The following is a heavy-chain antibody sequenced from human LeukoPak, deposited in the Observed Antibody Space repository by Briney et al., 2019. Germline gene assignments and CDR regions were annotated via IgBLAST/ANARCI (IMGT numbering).Heavy chain of an antibody. D-gene: IGHD5-24*01. CDR3: ARELDGYNSKPLDY. CDR1: GDSVSTNSVA. CDR2: TYYRSKWYN. Sequence: SQTFSLTCAISGDSVSTNSVAWNWIRQSPSRGLEWLGRTYYRSKWYNDYAGSVKSRITINPDTSKNQFSLQLKSVTPEDTAVYYCARELDGYNSKPLDYWGQGTLVTVSS. V-gene: IGHV6-1*01. J-gene: IGHJ4*02.